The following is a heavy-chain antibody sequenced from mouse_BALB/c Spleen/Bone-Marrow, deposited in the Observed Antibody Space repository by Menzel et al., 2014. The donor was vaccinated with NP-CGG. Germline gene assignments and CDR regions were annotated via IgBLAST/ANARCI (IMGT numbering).Heavy chain of an antibody. D-gene: IGHD2-4*01. CDR2: INPYNGDP. J-gene: IGHJ3*01. CDR1: GYSFTGHF. CDR3: GRGNYDYDSWFGY. Sequence: VQLQQSGPELVKPGASVKISCKASGYSFTGHFMNWMKQSHGKSLEWIGRINPYNGDPFYNQKFKGKATLTVDKSSSTAHMELLSLTSEDSAVYYCGRGNYDYDSWFGYWGQGTLVTVSA. V-gene: IGHV1-37*01.